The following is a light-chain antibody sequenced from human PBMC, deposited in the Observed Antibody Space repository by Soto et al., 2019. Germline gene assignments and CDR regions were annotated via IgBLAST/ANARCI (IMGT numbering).Light chain of an antibody. V-gene: IGLV2-14*01. Sequence: QSALTQPASLSGSPGQSITISCTGTSSDVGGYNYVSWYQQHPGKAPKLMIYDVSNRPSGVSNRFSGSKSGNTASLTISGLQAEDEADYYCSSYTSSSRVVFGGGTKLTAL. J-gene: IGLJ2*01. CDR2: DVS. CDR1: SSDVGGYNY. CDR3: SSYTSSSRVV.